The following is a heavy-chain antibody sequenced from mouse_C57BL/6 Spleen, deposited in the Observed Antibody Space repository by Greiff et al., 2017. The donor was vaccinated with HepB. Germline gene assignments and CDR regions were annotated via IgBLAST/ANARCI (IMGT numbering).Heavy chain of an antibody. CDR1: GFTFSDYG. Sequence: EVNVVESGGGLVKPGGSLKLSCAASGFTFSDYGMHWVRQAPEKGLEWVAYISSGSSTIYYADTVKGRFTISRDNAKNTLFLQMTSLRSEDTAMYYCARDYDGYAMDYWGQGTSVTVSS. J-gene: IGHJ4*01. CDR2: ISSGSSTI. V-gene: IGHV5-17*01. CDR3: ARDYDGYAMDY. D-gene: IGHD2-4*01.